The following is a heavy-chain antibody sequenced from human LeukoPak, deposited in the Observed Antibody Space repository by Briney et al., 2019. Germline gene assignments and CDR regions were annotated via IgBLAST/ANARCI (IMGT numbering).Heavy chain of an antibody. D-gene: IGHD2-15*01. CDR3: AKDYCRDGNCPFPFLDS. V-gene: IGHV3-48*01. Sequence: GGSLRLSCAASGFMFSTYSMNWVRQAPGKGLEWVSYIGRSSSPIYYADSVKGRFTISRDNSKNTVYMQMSSLRAEDTATYYCAKDYCRDGNCPFPFLDSWGQGTQVTVSS. J-gene: IGHJ4*02. CDR1: GFMFSTYS. CDR2: IGRSSSPI.